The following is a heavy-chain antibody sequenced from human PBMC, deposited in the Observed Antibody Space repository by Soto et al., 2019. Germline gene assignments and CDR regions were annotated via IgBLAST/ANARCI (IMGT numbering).Heavy chain of an antibody. CDR3: ARDTGTRYFQH. J-gene: IGHJ1*01. D-gene: IGHD2-8*02. V-gene: IGHV1-69*04. Sequence: GASVKVSCKASGGTFSSYTISWVGQAPGQGLEWMGRIIPILGIANYAQKFQGRVTITADKSTSTAYMELSSLRSEDTAVYYCARDTGTRYFQHWGQGTLVTVSS. CDR1: GGTFSSYT. CDR2: IIPILGIA.